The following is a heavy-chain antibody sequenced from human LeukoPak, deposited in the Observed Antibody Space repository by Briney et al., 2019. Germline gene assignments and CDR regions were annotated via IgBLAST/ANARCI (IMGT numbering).Heavy chain of an antibody. J-gene: IGHJ4*02. Sequence: ASVKVSCKASGYTFTSFPMNWVRQAPGQGLEWMGWINTITGNPTYAQSFTGRFVFSLDSSVSTTYLQISSLKAEDTAVYYCASGDRGYGYSYWGQGTLVTVSS. CDR1: GYTFTSFP. CDR2: INTITGNP. CDR3: ASGDRGYGYSY. V-gene: IGHV7-4-1*02. D-gene: IGHD5-12*01.